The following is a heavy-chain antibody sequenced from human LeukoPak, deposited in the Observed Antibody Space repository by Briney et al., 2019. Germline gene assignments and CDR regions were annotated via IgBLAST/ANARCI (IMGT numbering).Heavy chain of an antibody. CDR3: AREDYYDSGSSDY. Sequence: ASVKVSCKASGYTFNSYAINWVRQASGQGLEWMGWMNPDSGNTAYAQKFQGRVTITRNTSISTAYMELSSLRSEDTAIYYCAREDYYDSGSSDYWGQGTLVTVSS. CDR1: GYTFNSYA. J-gene: IGHJ4*02. CDR2: MNPDSGNT. V-gene: IGHV1-8*01. D-gene: IGHD3-22*01.